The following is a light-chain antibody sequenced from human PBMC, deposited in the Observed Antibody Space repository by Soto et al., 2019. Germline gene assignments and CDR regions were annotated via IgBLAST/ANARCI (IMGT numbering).Light chain of an antibody. V-gene: IGKV3-15*01. CDR2: GAS. J-gene: IGKJ1*01. CDR1: QSVSSSY. Sequence: EIVLTQSPGTLSLSLGERATLSCRASQSVSSSYLAWYQQKPGQAPRLLIYGASTRATGIPARFSGSGSGTEFTLTISSLQSEDFAVYYCQQYNNWPPWTFGQGTKVDIK. CDR3: QQYNNWPPWT.